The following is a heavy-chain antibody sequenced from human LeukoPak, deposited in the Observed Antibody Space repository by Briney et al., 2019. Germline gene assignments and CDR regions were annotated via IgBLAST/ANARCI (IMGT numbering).Heavy chain of an antibody. J-gene: IGHJ6*02. V-gene: IGHV4-38-2*02. CDR3: ARVIAAAGFYGMDV. CDR1: GYSISSGYY. CDR2: IYHSGST. Sequence: SETLSLTCTVSGYSISSGYYWGWIRQPPGKGLEWIGSIYHSGSTYYNPSLKSRVTISVDTSKNQFSLKLSSVTAADTAVYYCARVIAAAGFYGMDVWGQGTTVTVSS. D-gene: IGHD6-13*01.